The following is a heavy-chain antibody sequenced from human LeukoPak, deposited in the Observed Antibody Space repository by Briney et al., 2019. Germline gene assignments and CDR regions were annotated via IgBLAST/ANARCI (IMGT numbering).Heavy chain of an antibody. Sequence: SVKVSCKASGGTFSSYAISWVRQAPGQGLEWMGGIIPIFGTANYAQKFQGRVTITADESTSTAYMELSSLRSEDTAVYYCAREYCSGGSCFPNGYGMDVWGKGTTVTVSS. V-gene: IGHV1-69*13. CDR2: IIPIFGTA. D-gene: IGHD2-15*01. CDR3: AREYCSGGSCFPNGYGMDV. J-gene: IGHJ6*04. CDR1: GGTFSSYA.